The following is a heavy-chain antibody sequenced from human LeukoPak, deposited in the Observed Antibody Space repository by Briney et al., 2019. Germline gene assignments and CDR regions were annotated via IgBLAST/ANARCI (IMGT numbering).Heavy chain of an antibody. Sequence: SETLSLTCTVSGDSISTYYWSWIRQPPGKGLEWIAYIDYRGSTTYNPSLRSRVTISVDTSRNQFSLKLYSVTAADTAVYYCARPGIAARPGLDAFDIWGQGTMVTVSS. CDR2: IDYRGST. CDR3: ARPGIAARPGLDAFDI. CDR1: GDSISTYY. D-gene: IGHD6-6*01. V-gene: IGHV4-59*12. J-gene: IGHJ3*02.